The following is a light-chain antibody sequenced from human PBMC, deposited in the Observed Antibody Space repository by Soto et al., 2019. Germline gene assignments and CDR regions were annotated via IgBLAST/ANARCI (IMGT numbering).Light chain of an antibody. Sequence: QAVVTQPASVSGSPGQSITISCSGTGSDVGAYIYVSWYQQRPGSAPRLIISEVSDRPSGVSNRFSGSKSGDTASLTISGLQPEDEADYYCSSYSSSTSVVFGGGTKVTVL. CDR3: SSYSSSTSVV. J-gene: IGLJ2*01. CDR2: EVS. CDR1: GSDVGAYIY. V-gene: IGLV2-14*01.